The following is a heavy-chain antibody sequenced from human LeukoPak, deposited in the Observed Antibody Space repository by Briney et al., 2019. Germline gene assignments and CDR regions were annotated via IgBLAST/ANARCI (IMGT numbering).Heavy chain of an antibody. CDR3: ARSRLSSSLNWFDP. CDR1: GGTFSSYA. D-gene: IGHD6-13*01. CDR2: IIPILGIA. J-gene: IGHJ5*02. V-gene: IGHV1-69*04. Sequence: SVKVSCKASGGTFSSYAISWVRQAPGQGLEWMGRIIPILGIANYAQKFQGRVAITADKSTSTAYMELSSLRSEDTAVYYCARSRLSSSLNWFDPWGQGTLVTVSS.